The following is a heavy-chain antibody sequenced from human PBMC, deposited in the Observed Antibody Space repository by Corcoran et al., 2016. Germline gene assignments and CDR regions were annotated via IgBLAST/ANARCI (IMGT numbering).Heavy chain of an antibody. CDR1: GFTVSSNY. V-gene: IGHV3-53*01. D-gene: IGHD3-3*01. CDR2: IYSGGST. CDR3: ARASLRSYAIFGVVITD. Sequence: EVQLVESGGGLIQPGGSLRLSCAASGFTVSSNYMSWVRQAPGKGLEWVSVIYSGGSTYYADSVKGRFTISRDNSKNTLYLQMNSLRAEDTAVYYWARASLRSYAIFGVVITDWGQGTLVTVSS. J-gene: IGHJ4*02.